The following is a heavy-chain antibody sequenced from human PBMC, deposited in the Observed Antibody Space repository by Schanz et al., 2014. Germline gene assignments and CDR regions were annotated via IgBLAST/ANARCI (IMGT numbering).Heavy chain of an antibody. J-gene: IGHJ6*02. CDR2: TNGDGTNA. CDR3: AREEGWGIAAAGPKHYYYGMDV. D-gene: IGHD6-13*01. Sequence: EGQLAESGGGLVQPGGSLRLSCAVSGFTVSSNHMSWVRQVPGKGLEWVSCTNGDGTNAKYADSVKGRFTISRDNAKKTLSLQMISLRAEDTAVYYCAREEGWGIAAAGPKHYYYGMDVWGQGTTVTVSS. CDR1: GFTVSSNH. V-gene: IGHV3-66*01.